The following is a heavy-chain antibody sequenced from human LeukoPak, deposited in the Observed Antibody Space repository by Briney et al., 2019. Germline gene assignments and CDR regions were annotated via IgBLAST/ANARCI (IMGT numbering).Heavy chain of an antibody. CDR3: ARGKDTAMVTPFDY. CDR2: IIPIFGTA. CDR1: GGTFSSYA. Sequence: ASVKVFFKASGGTFSSYAISWVRQAPGQGLEWMGGIIPIFGTANYAQKFPGRVTITADKSTSTAYMELSSLRSEDTAVYYCARGKDTAMVTPFDYWGQGTLVTVSS. D-gene: IGHD5-18*01. V-gene: IGHV1-69*06. J-gene: IGHJ4*02.